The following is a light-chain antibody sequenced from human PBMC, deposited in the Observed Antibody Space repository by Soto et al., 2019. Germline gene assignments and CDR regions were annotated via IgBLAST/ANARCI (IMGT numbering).Light chain of an antibody. CDR2: TAS. Sequence: DIQLTQSPSFLSASVGDRVTITCRASQDISRYLAWYQQKPGKVPRLLIYTASTLESGVTSRFRGSGSGTECSLTISSLQPEEFATYYCQQLSSNPLSFGGGSRVEIK. J-gene: IGKJ4*01. CDR3: QQLSSNPLS. CDR1: QDISRY. V-gene: IGKV1-9*01.